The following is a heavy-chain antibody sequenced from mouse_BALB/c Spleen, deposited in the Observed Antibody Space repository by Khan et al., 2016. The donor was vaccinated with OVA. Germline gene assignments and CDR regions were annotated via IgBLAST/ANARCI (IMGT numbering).Heavy chain of an antibody. Sequence: EVQLVESGPDLVKPGASVKISCKASGYSFTLYYMSWVKQSHGKSLEWIGRVNPNTDNINYNQEFKGKAILTVDKSSNTAYMGLRSLTSEDSAVYFCARGYDFFASWGQGTLVTVSA. J-gene: IGHJ3*01. CDR2: VNPNTDNI. CDR1: GYSFTLYY. V-gene: IGHV1-26*01. D-gene: IGHD2-14*01. CDR3: ARGYDFFAS.